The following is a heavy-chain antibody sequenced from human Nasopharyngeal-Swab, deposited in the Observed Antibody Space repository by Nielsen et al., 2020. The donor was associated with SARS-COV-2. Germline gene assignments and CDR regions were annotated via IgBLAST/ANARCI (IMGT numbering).Heavy chain of an antibody. CDR2: IYYSGST. Sequence: WIRQPPGKGLEWIGSIYYSGSTYYNPSLKSRVTISVDTSKNQFSLKLSSVTAAGTAVYYCARVKITIFGVAYFDYWGQGTLVTVSS. CDR3: ARVKITIFGVAYFDY. J-gene: IGHJ4*02. D-gene: IGHD3-3*01. V-gene: IGHV4-39*07.